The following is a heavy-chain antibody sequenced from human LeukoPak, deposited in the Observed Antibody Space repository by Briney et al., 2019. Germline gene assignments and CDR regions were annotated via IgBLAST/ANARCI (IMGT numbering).Heavy chain of an antibody. Sequence: ASVKVSCKASVGTFSSYAISWVRQAPGQGLEWMGGIIPIFGTANYAQKFQGRVTITADESTSTAYMELSSLRSGGTAVYYCAREYCSGGSCYSPYYYGMDVWGQGTTVTVSS. CDR2: IIPIFGTA. CDR3: AREYCSGGSCYSPYYYGMDV. CDR1: VGTFSSYA. J-gene: IGHJ6*02. V-gene: IGHV1-69*13. D-gene: IGHD2-15*01.